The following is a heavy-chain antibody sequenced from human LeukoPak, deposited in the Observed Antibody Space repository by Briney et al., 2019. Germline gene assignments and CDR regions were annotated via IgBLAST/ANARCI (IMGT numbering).Heavy chain of an antibody. CDR1: GYTFTGYY. V-gene: IGHV1-2*02. J-gene: IGHJ5*02. CDR3: AALGYCSSTSCYVLGYNWFDP. Sequence: ASVKVSCKASGYTFTGYYMHWVRQAPGQGLEWMGWINPNSGGTNYAQKFQGRVTMTRDTSISTAYMELSRLRSDDTAVYYCAALGYCSSTSCYVLGYNWFDPWGQGTLVTVSS. CDR2: INPNSGGT. D-gene: IGHD2-2*01.